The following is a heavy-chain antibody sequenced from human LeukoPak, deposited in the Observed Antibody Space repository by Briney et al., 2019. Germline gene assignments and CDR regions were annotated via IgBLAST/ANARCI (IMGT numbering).Heavy chain of an antibody. V-gene: IGHV3-53*01. J-gene: IGHJ4*02. CDR3: ARALDYDSSGYLPAVYFDY. CDR1: GFTVSSNY. CDR2: IYSGGST. D-gene: IGHD3-22*01. Sequence: GGSLRLSCAASGFTVSSNYMSWVGQAPGKGLEWVSVIYSGGSTYYADSVKGRFTISRDNSKNTLYLQMNSLRAEDTAVYYCARALDYDSSGYLPAVYFDYWGQGTLVTVSS.